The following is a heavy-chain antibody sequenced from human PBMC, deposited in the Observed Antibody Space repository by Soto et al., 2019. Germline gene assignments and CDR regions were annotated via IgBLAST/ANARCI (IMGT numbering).Heavy chain of an antibody. D-gene: IGHD2-2*01. Sequence: LRLSCAASGFTFSSYWMSWVRQAPGKGLEWVANIKQDGSEKYYVDSVRGRFTISRDNAKNSLYLQMNSLRAEDTAVYYCARVGCSSTSCYLYWYFDLWGRGTLVTVSS. CDR1: GFTFSSYW. V-gene: IGHV3-7*01. CDR2: IKQDGSEK. CDR3: ARVGCSSTSCYLYWYFDL. J-gene: IGHJ2*01.